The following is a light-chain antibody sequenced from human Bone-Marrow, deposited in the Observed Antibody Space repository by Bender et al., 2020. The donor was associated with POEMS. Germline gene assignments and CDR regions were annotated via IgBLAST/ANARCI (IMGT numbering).Light chain of an antibody. Sequence: QSALTQPASVSGSPGQSITISCSGTSDDVGTYNLVSWYQQHPGKAPRLIISGGTKRPSGISSRFSGSKSGNTASLTISGLLAEDESDYYCSSYTTTSTLVFGPGTRVIVL. V-gene: IGLV2-14*02. CDR2: GGT. CDR1: SDDVGTYNL. J-gene: IGLJ1*01. CDR3: SSYTTTSTLV.